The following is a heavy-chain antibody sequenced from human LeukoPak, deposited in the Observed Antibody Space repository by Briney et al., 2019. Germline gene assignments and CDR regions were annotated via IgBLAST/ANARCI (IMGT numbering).Heavy chain of an antibody. J-gene: IGHJ2*01. CDR2: IYTSGST. CDR1: GGPISSYY. V-gene: IGHV4-4*07. D-gene: IGHD3-16*01. CDR3: ARDIRGERYFDL. Sequence: SETLSLTCTVSGGPISSYYWSWTRQPAGKGLEWIGRIYTSGSTNYNPSLKSRVTMSVDTSKNQFSLKLSSVTAADTAVYYCARDIRGERYFDLWGRGTLVTVSS.